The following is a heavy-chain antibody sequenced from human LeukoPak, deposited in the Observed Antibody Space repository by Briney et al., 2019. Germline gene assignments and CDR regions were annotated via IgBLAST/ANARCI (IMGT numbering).Heavy chain of an antibody. CDR1: GGSISSGGYY. J-gene: IGHJ4*02. Sequence: SETLSLTCTVSGGSISSGGYYWSWIRQPPGKGLEWIGYICHSGSTYYNPSLKSRVTISVDRSKNQFSLKLSSVTAADTAVYYCARLGGFSGSYAIDYWGQGTLVTVSS. D-gene: IGHD1-26*01. CDR2: ICHSGST. CDR3: ARLGGFSGSYAIDY. V-gene: IGHV4-30-2*01.